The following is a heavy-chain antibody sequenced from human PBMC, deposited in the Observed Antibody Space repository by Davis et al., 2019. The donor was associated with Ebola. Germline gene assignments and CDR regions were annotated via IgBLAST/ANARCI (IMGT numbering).Heavy chain of an antibody. V-gene: IGHV4-38-2*02. Sequence: GSLRLSCSVSGFSISSGFCWGWIRQPPGKGLEWIGSIYYSGSTYYNPSLKSRVTISVDTSKNQFSLKLKSVTAADTAVYYCARLRGSLYLHYWGQGTLVSVSS. D-gene: IGHD1-1*01. CDR2: IYYSGST. CDR3: ARLRGSLYLHY. J-gene: IGHJ4*02. CDR1: GFSISSGFC.